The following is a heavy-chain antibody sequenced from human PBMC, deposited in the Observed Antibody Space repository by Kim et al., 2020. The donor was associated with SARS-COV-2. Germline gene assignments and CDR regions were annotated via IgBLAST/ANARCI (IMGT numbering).Heavy chain of an antibody. CDR3: ARVKVRKRHYYYGMDV. J-gene: IGHJ6*02. CDR1: GFTFSSYA. D-gene: IGHD3-10*01. Sequence: GGSLRLSCAASGFTFSSYAMHWVRQAPGKGLEWVAVISYDGSNKYYADSVKGRFTISRDNSKNTLYLQMNSLRAEDTAVYYCARVKVRKRHYYYGMDVWGQGTTVTVSS. V-gene: IGHV3-30*04. CDR2: ISYDGSNK.